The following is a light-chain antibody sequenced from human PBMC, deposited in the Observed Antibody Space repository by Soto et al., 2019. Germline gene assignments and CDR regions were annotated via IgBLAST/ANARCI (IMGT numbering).Light chain of an antibody. V-gene: IGLV2-11*01. J-gene: IGLJ1*01. CDR1: SSDVGGYNY. CDR3: CSYAGSHTVCV. CDR2: DVS. Sequence: QSALTQPRSVSGSPGQSVTISCTGTSSDVGGYNYVSWYQQHPGKAPRLMIYDVSKRPSGVPDRFSGSKSGNTASLTISGLQAEDEADYYCCSYAGSHTVCVFGSGTKLTVL.